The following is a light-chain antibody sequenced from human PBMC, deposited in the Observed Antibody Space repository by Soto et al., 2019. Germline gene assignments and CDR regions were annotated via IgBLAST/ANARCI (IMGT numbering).Light chain of an antibody. Sequence: QSALAQPASVSGSPGQSITISCTGTSSDVGAYNSVSWYQQHPHRAPQVIIYKGTQRPSGVSNRFSGSTSGNAASLTISALQTDAEADYFCCSSAPESTYVCGTGTKVTVL. CDR2: KGT. V-gene: IGLV2-23*01. J-gene: IGLJ1*01. CDR3: CSSAPESTYV. CDR1: SSDVGAYNS.